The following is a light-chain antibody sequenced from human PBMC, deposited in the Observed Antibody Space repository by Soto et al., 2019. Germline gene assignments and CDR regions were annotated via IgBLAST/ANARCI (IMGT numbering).Light chain of an antibody. Sequence: DIVMTQSPLSLPVTPGEPASISCRSSQSLLHSNGYNYLDWYLQKPGQSPQLLIYLGSNRASGVPGRFSGSCAGTDFTLKISRVEAEDVGVYYCMQALQTPHFGQGTRLEIK. CDR2: LGS. J-gene: IGKJ5*01. CDR3: MQALQTPH. V-gene: IGKV2-28*01. CDR1: QSLLHSNGYNY.